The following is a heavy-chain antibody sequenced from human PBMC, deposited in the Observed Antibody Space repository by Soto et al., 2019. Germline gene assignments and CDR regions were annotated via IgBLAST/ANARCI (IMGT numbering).Heavy chain of an antibody. CDR2: IIPMFGTA. Sequence: QVQLVQSGAEVKKPESSVKVSCKAPGGTFSTYAISWVRQAPGQGLEWMGGIIPMFGTANYAQRFQDRVKISADESTNTVDKELSSVRSEDTAGYFCASGIQLWLRRINNGYAGWGQGTLVTVSS. D-gene: IGHD5-18*01. CDR1: GGTFSTYA. CDR3: ASGIQLWLRRINNGYAG. J-gene: IGHJ4*02. V-gene: IGHV1-69*12.